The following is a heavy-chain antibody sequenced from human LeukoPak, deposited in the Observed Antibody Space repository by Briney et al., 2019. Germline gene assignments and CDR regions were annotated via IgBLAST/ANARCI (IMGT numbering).Heavy chain of an antibody. CDR2: INPNSGGT. V-gene: IGHV1-2*02. CDR3: ASGCYSGGWFDP. D-gene: IGHD2-21*01. CDR1: GYTFTGYY. J-gene: IGHJ5*02. Sequence: ASVRLSCKASGYTFTGYYMRWVRQAPGQGLEWRGLINPNSGGTHSAKKFQGRVTMTRDTSISTAYMELSRLGSDDTAVYYCASGCYSGGWFDPWGQGTLVTVSS.